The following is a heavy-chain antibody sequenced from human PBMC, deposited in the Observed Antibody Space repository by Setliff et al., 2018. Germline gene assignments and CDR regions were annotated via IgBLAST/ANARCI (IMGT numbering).Heavy chain of an antibody. J-gene: IGHJ6*03. Sequence: SVKVSCKASGATFSSYGISWARQAPGQGLEWMGGTIPMFGSTNYAQKFQDRVTIITDESTSTAYMELRSLRTEDTAVYYCAREGVDTRSSTDYRYYMDVWGKGTTVTVSS. CDR3: AREGVDTRSSTDYRYYMDV. V-gene: IGHV1-69*05. CDR2: TIPMFGST. CDR1: GATFSSYG. D-gene: IGHD5-18*01.